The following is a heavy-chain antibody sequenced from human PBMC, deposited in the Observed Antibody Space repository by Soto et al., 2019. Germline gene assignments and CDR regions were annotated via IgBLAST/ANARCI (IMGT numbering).Heavy chain of an antibody. D-gene: IGHD5-12*01. CDR1: GYTFTSYA. CDR2: INAGNGNT. CDR3: ARAIVATINYYYYGMDF. Sequence: ASVKVSCKASGYTFTSYAMHWVRQAPGQRLEWMGWINAGNGNTKYSQKFQGRVTITRDTSASTAYMELSSLRSEDTAVYYCARAIVATINYYYYGMDFWGQGTTVTVSS. J-gene: IGHJ6*02. V-gene: IGHV1-3*01.